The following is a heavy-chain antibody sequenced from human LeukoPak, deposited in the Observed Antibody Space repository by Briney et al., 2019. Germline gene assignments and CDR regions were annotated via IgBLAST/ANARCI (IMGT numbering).Heavy chain of an antibody. D-gene: IGHD3-22*01. CDR3: ARGHYDSSGYPLDH. CDR1: GFTFSNYG. CDR2: ISYDGSNQ. V-gene: IGHV3-30*03. J-gene: IGHJ4*02. Sequence: PGGSLRLSCAASGFTFSNYGMHWVRQAPGKGLEWVAIISYDGSNQYYTDSVKGRFTISRDNAKNTLYLQMNSLRAEDTAVYYCARGHYDSSGYPLDHWGQGTLVTVSS.